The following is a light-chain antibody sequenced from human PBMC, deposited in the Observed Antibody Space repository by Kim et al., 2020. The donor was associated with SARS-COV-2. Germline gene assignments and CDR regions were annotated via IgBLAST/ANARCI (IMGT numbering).Light chain of an antibody. J-gene: IGLJ2*01. CDR1: RWGHKD. Sequence: SVSLRQTACVTCPGDRWGHKDVCCYRHKPGQYPEVGSYQDTQRPSVIPERFSGYISGNTATLTISGTQDLDEADYYCQVWDSSTTVFGGGTQLTVL. CDR2: QDT. V-gene: IGLV3-1*01. CDR3: QVWDSSTTV.